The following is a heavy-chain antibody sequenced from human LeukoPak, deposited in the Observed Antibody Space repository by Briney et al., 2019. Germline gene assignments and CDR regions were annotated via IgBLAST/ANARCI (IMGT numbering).Heavy chain of an antibody. Sequence: SQTLSLTCTVSGGSISSGGYYWSWIRQHPGKGLEWIGYIYYSGSTYYNPSLKSRVTISVDTSKNQFSLKLSSVTAADTAVYYCAGAVVVVTAVPDYFDYWGRGTLVTVSS. V-gene: IGHV4-31*03. CDR1: GGSISSGGYY. D-gene: IGHD2-21*02. J-gene: IGHJ4*02. CDR2: IYYSGST. CDR3: AGAVVVVTAVPDYFDY.